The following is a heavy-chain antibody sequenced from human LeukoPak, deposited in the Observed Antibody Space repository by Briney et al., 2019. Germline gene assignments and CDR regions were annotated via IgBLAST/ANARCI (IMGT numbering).Heavy chain of an antibody. CDR1: GGSFSGYY. Sequence: SETLSLTCAVYGGSFSGYYWSWIRQPPGKGLEWTGEINHSGSTNYNPSLKSRVTISVDTSKNQFSLKLSSVTAADTAVYYCARGGYSYTFDYWGQGTLVTVSS. D-gene: IGHD5-18*01. J-gene: IGHJ4*02. CDR2: INHSGST. CDR3: ARGGYSYTFDY. V-gene: IGHV4-34*01.